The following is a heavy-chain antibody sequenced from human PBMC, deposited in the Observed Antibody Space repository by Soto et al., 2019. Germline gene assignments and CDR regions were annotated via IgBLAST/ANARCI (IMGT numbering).Heavy chain of an antibody. Sequence: WGSLRLSCAASGVTFRSFTMNWVRQAPGKGLEWVSTISSNSAYIYYTDALRGRFTISRDNAKNSLHLQMNSLRAEDTAVYYWTRYASRESSARGLFDPWGPGTLVTVSS. V-gene: IGHV3-21*04. CDR3: TRYASRESSARGLFDP. J-gene: IGHJ5*02. CDR1: GVTFRSFT. D-gene: IGHD6-25*01. CDR2: ISSNSAYI.